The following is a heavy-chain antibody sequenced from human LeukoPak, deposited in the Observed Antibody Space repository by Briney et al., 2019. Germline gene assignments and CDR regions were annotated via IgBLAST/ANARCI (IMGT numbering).Heavy chain of an antibody. Sequence: SETLSLTCTVSGYSISSGYYWGWIRPPPGKGLEWIGSIYHSGSTYYNPSLKSRVTISVDTSKNQFSLKLSSVTAADTAVYYCARDLDMIVVVTPGAFDIWGQGTMVTVSS. D-gene: IGHD3-22*01. V-gene: IGHV4-38-2*02. CDR1: GYSISSGYY. CDR2: IYHSGST. J-gene: IGHJ3*02. CDR3: ARDLDMIVVVTPGAFDI.